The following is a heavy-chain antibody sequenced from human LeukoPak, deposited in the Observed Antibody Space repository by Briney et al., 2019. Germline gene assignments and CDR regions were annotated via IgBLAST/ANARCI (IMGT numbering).Heavy chain of an antibody. Sequence: GGSLRLSCEASGFSFSAAWMTWVRKAPGKGLEWVATIKNDGSDKYYVDSVKGRFTLSRDNAKNLVYLQMNSLRVEDTAVYYCVNLGYSDGGQGTLVTVSS. J-gene: IGHJ4*02. CDR2: IKNDGSDK. CDR1: GFSFSAAW. V-gene: IGHV3-7*01. CDR3: VNLGYSD. D-gene: IGHD5-12*01.